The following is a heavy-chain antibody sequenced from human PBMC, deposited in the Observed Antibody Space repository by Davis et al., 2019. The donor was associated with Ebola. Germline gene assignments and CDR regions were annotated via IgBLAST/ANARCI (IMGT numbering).Heavy chain of an antibody. J-gene: IGHJ6*04. D-gene: IGHD3-3*01. CDR2: ISGSGGST. CDR1: GFTFNTYA. Sequence: GESLKISCAASGFTFNTYAMSWVRQAPGKGLEWVSAISGSGGSTYYADSVKGRFTISRDNSKNTLYLQMNSLRAEDTAVYYCAKDIRARAFGVVLDVWGKGTTVTVSS. V-gene: IGHV3-23*01. CDR3: AKDIRARAFGVVLDV.